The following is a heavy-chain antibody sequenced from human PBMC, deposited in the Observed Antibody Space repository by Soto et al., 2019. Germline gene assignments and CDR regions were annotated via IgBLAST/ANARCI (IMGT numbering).Heavy chain of an antibody. CDR3: ARSIQLWQPLYYFDY. V-gene: IGHV1-3*01. Sequence: GAAVNVACKGTGCTFTSYAMHWVRQAPGQRGEGMGLINAGNGNTKYSQKFQGRVTITRDTSASTAYMELSSLRSEDTAVYYCARSIQLWQPLYYFDYWGQGTLVTVSS. CDR1: GCTFTSYA. J-gene: IGHJ4*02. D-gene: IGHD5-18*01. CDR2: INAGNGNT.